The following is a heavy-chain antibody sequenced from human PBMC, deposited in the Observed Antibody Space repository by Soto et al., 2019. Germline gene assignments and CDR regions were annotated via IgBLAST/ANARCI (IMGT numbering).Heavy chain of an antibody. CDR2: ISAYNGNT. D-gene: IGHD5-12*01. J-gene: IGHJ4*02. Sequence: ASVTVSCKASGYTFISYGISWVRQAPGQGLEWMGWISAYNGNTNYAQKFQGRVTMTTDTSTSTAYMELRSLRSDDTAVYYCERGEPIVTTTSPFDFWGQGTLVTVSS. CDR3: ERGEPIVTTTSPFDF. V-gene: IGHV1-18*01. CDR1: GYTFISYG.